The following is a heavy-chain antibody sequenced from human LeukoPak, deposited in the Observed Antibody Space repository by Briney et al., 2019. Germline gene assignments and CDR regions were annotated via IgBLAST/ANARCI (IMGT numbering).Heavy chain of an antibody. Sequence: GGSLRLSCAASGFTFSSYNMNWVRQAPGKGLEWVSCISDRSNYIYYADSVKGRFTISRDNAKNSLYLELNSLRAEDTAVYHCVRDSDTYGDHTTRRFDYWGQGTLVTVSS. J-gene: IGHJ4*02. CDR1: GFTFSSYN. CDR2: ISDRSNYI. V-gene: IGHV3-21*01. CDR3: VRDSDTYGDHTTRRFDY. D-gene: IGHD4-17*01.